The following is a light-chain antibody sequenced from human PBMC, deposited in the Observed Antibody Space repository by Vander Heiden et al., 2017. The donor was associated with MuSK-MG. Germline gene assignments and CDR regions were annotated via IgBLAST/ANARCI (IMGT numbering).Light chain of an antibody. V-gene: IGLV3-21*04. CDR3: QVWDSNNEETV. J-gene: IGLJ3*02. Sequence: SYVLTQPPSVSVAPGKTAWITCGGKDIGTKSVHWYQQEPGQAPVLVMYYDSDRPSGISERFSGSNSGNTATLTIRRVEAGDEADYYCQVWDSNNEETVFGGGTKLTVL. CDR1: DIGTKS. CDR2: YDS.